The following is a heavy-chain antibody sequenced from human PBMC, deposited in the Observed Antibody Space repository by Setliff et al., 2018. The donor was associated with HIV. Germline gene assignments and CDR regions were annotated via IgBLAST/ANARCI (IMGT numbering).Heavy chain of an antibody. Sequence: PSETLSLTCTVSGGSISSNNYYWGWIRQPPGKGLEWIGSIYYSGSTYYNPSLKSRVTMSVDTSKNQFSLKLSSVTAADTAVYYCARGGYYYYFGVDVWGQGTTVTVSS. J-gene: IGHJ6*02. V-gene: IGHV4-39*07. CDR2: IYYSGST. CDR1: GGSISSNNYY. CDR3: ARGGYYYYFGVDV. D-gene: IGHD3-16*01.